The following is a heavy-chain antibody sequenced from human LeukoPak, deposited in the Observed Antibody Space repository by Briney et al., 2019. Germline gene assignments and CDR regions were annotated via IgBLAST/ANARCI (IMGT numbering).Heavy chain of an antibody. CDR1: GGSISSGGYY. CDR2: IYYSGST. Sequence: SETLSLTCTVSGGSISSGGYYWSWIRQHPGKGLEWIGYIYYSGSTYYSPSLKSRVTISVDTSKNQFSLKLSSVTAADTAVYYCARSYCSSTSCYAGSWFDPWGQGTLVTVSS. CDR3: ARSYCSSTSCYAGSWFDP. V-gene: IGHV4-31*03. J-gene: IGHJ5*02. D-gene: IGHD2-2*01.